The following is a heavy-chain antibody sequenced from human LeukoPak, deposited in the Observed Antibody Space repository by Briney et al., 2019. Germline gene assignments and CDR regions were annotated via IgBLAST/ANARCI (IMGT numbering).Heavy chain of an antibody. J-gene: IGHJ4*02. CDR2: IKQDGSEK. D-gene: IGHD3-22*01. CDR1: GFTFSSYW. V-gene: IGHV3-7*01. CDR3: ATLIHSSGYYYYDY. Sequence: GGSLRLSCAASGFTFSSYWMSWVRQAPGKGLEWVANIKQDGSEKYYVDSVKGRFTISRDNAKNSLYLQMNSLRAEDTAVYYYATLIHSSGYYYYDYWGQGTLVTVS.